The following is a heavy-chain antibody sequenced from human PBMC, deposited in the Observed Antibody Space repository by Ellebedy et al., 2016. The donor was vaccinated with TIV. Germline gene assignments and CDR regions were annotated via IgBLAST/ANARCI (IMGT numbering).Heavy chain of an antibody. CDR2: ISWDGGNT. V-gene: IGHV3-43D*03. Sequence: GGSLRLXCAASGFTFDDYAMHWVRQTPGKGLEWVSLISWDGGNTYYADSVKGRFTISRDNTKSSLYLQMNSLRAEDAALYYCTRDMMSGNYSHWYFDLWGRGTLVTVSS. CDR3: TRDMMSGNYSHWYFDL. CDR1: GFTFDDYA. D-gene: IGHD1-26*01. J-gene: IGHJ2*01.